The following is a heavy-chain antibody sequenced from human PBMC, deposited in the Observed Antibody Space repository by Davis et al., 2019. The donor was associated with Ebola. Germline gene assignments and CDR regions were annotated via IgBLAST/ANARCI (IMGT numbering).Heavy chain of an antibody. V-gene: IGHV4-59*01. Sequence: MPSETLSLTCTVSGGSISSYYWSWIRQPPGKGLEWIGYIYYSGSTTYNPSLRSRVTISQDTSKNHFSLELSSVTAADTAVYFCARSPITISGVLVPLYWFFDLWGRGTLVTVSS. CDR2: IYYSGST. CDR1: GGSISSYY. J-gene: IGHJ2*01. CDR3: ARSPITISGVLVPLYWFFDL. D-gene: IGHD3-3*01.